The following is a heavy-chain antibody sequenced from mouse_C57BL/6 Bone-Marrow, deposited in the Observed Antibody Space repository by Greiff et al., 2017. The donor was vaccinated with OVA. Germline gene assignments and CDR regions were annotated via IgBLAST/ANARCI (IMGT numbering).Heavy chain of an antibody. CDR2: ISSGGSYT. CDR3: ARQKGYDGRFAY. CDR1: GFTFSSYG. Sequence: EVMLVESGGDLVKPGGSLKLSCAASGFTFSSYGMSWVRQTPDKRLEWVATISSGGSYTYYPDSVKGRFTISRDNAKNTLYLQMSSLKSEDTAMYDCARQKGYDGRFAYWGQGTLVTVSA. D-gene: IGHD2-2*01. V-gene: IGHV5-6*01. J-gene: IGHJ3*01.